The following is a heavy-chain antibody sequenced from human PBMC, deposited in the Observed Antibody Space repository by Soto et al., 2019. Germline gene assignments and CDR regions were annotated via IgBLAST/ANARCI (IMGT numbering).Heavy chain of an antibody. CDR3: ARHSNHNYGRNYFDY. Sequence: SETLSLTCTVSGGSDSSYYWSWIRQSPGKGLEWIGDIYYSGSTKYKPSLKSRVTISVDTSKNQFSLKVSSATAADTAVYYCARHSNHNYGRNYFDYWGLGALVTVPS. D-gene: IGHD4-17*01. CDR1: GGSDSSYY. J-gene: IGHJ4*02. V-gene: IGHV4-59*08. CDR2: IYYSGST.